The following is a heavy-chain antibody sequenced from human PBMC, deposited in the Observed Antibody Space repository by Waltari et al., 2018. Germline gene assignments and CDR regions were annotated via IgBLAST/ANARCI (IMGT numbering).Heavy chain of an antibody. V-gene: IGHV3-23*01. CDR1: GFVFGIYP. J-gene: IGHJ2*01. D-gene: IGHD3-10*01. CDR3: AKADFGNPYWFFDL. Sequence: EGQLLESGGGLVQTGGALRLSCAASGFVFGIYPRTWVRQAPGKGLEWVSTITADGRSRNYADSVKGRFTISRDNSKNILDLQMNTLRAEDTAVYFCAKADFGNPYWFFDLWGRGTLLTVSS. CDR2: ITADGRSR.